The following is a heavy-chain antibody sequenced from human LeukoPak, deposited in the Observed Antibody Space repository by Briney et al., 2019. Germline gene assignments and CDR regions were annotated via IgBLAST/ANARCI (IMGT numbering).Heavy chain of an antibody. CDR1: GGSNSGNY. V-gene: IGHV4-59*01. CDR3: ARVISGSHLAFDP. CDR2: IYYIGST. D-gene: IGHD1-26*01. J-gene: IGHJ5*02. Sequence: SETLSLTCAVSGGSNSGNYWSWIRQPPGKGLEWIGYIYYIGSTNYNPSLKSRVTMSVDTSKNQFSLKLNSVTAADTAVYYCARVISGSHLAFDPWGQGTLVTVSS.